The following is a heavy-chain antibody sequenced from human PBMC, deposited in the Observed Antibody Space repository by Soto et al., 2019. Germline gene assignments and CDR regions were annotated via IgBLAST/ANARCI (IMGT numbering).Heavy chain of an antibody. CDR1: GFSLSTSGMC. V-gene: IGHV2-70*01. Sequence: SGPKLVNPTQTLTLTCTFSGFSLSTSGMCVSWIRQPTGKALEWLALIDWYDDKYYSTSLKTRLTISKDTSKNQVVLTMTNMDPVDTATYYCARLKLPDYYYYGMDVWGQGTTVTVSS. CDR3: ARLKLPDYYYYGMDV. CDR2: IDWYDDK. J-gene: IGHJ6*02.